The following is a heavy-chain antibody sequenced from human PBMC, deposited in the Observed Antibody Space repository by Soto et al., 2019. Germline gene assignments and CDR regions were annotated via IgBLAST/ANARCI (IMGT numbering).Heavy chain of an antibody. CDR3: AKEGRHDDPVWRGMDV. D-gene: IGHD2-21*01. V-gene: IGHV3-11*01. J-gene: IGHJ6*02. Sequence: GGSLRLSCAASGFPFSDYDMSWIRQAPGKGLERVSYISNSGNSIYYADSVKGRFTISRDNAKNSLYLQMNSLRAEDTAVYYCAKEGRHDDPVWRGMDVWGQGTTVTVSS. CDR1: GFPFSDYD. CDR2: ISNSGNSI.